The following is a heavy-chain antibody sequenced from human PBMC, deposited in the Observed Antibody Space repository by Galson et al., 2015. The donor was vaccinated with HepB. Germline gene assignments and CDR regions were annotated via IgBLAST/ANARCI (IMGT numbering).Heavy chain of an antibody. Sequence: SLRLSCAASGFTFSSYAMSWVRQAPGKGLEWVSAISGSGGSTYYADSVKGRFTISRDNSKNTLYLQMNSLRAEDTAVYYCAKEPTGRGVRGVITYYWGQGTLVTVSS. CDR2: ISGSGGST. D-gene: IGHD3-10*01. J-gene: IGHJ4*02. V-gene: IGHV3-23*01. CDR3: AKEPTGRGVRGVITYY. CDR1: GFTFSSYA.